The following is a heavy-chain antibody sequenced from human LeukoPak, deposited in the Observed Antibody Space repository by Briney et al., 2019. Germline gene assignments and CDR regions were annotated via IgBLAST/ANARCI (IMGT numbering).Heavy chain of an antibody. V-gene: IGHV4-61*10. CDR2: IYYSGST. D-gene: IGHD3-22*01. J-gene: IGHJ6*02. CDR3: ARDGFEVIYYYYGMDV. Sequence: ASETLSLTCTVSGGSISSGSYYWSWIRQPAGKGLEWIGYIYYSGSTNYNPSLKSRVTISVDTSKNQFSLKLSSVTAADTAVYYCARDGFEVIYYYYGMDVWGQGTTVTVSS. CDR1: GGSISSGSYY.